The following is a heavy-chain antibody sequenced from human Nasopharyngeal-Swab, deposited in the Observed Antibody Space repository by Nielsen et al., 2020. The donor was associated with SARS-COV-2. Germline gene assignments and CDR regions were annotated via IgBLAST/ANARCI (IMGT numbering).Heavy chain of an antibody. D-gene: IGHD2-21*02. V-gene: IGHV1-69*04. Sequence: VKVSCKASGGTFSSYAISWVRQAPGQGLEWMGRIIPILGTANYAQKFQGRVTITADKSTSTAYMELSSLRSEDTAVYYCARDWVVVTAPDWFDPWGQGTLVTVSS. CDR3: ARDWVVVTAPDWFDP. CDR2: IIPILGTA. J-gene: IGHJ5*02. CDR1: GGTFSSYA.